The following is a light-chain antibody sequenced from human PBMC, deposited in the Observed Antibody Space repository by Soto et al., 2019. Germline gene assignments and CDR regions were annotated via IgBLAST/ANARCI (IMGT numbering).Light chain of an antibody. Sequence: QSALTQPRSVSGSPGQSVTISCTGTSGDVGAYDRVSWYQHHPTKAPKLIIYDVTNRPAGVPYRFSGYKSGSTASLTISGLPAEDEDDYYCCSHAGGSSWVFGGGTKLTVL. CDR1: SGDVGAYDR. CDR3: CSHAGGSSWV. J-gene: IGLJ3*02. V-gene: IGLV2-11*01. CDR2: DVT.